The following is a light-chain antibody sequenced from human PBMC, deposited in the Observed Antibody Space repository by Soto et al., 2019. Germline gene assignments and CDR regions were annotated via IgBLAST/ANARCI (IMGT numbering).Light chain of an antibody. Sequence: TVLTQSPGTLSLSPGERATLSCSSSQNVSSNLLVGYQQHPGQAPRLLIYAASSRATGIPDRFSGSGSGTEFTLTISSLQSEDFAVYYCQQYNNWPPWTFGQGTKVDIK. CDR2: AAS. CDR3: QQYNNWPPWT. V-gene: IGKV3D-15*01. CDR1: QNVSSN. J-gene: IGKJ1*01.